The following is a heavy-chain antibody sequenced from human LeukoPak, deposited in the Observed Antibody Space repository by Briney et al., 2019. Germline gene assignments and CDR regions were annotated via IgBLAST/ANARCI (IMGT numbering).Heavy chain of an antibody. J-gene: IGHJ5*02. Sequence: PSETLSLTCTVSGGSISSGSHYWGWIRQPPGKGLEWIGEINHSGSTNYNPSLKSRVTISVDTSKNQFSLKLSSVTAADTAVYYCARKPYDYVWGSYRQRWFDPWGQGTLVTVSS. CDR3: ARKPYDYVWGSYRQRWFDP. D-gene: IGHD3-16*02. V-gene: IGHV4-39*07. CDR1: GGSISSGSHY. CDR2: INHSGST.